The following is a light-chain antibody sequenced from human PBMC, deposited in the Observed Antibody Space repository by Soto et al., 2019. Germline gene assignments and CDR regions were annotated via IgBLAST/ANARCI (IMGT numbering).Light chain of an antibody. J-gene: IGKJ5*01. CDR2: AAS. CDR1: QSVSRS. Sequence: DVQMTQSPSSLSALVGDRVTITCRASQSVSRSLNWYQHKPGKAPKLLINAASNLRSGVPSRFSRSGSGTDFTLTIDGLQPEDFGVCYCQQGCITPAVNYGQGTRLEIK. CDR3: QQGCITPAVN. V-gene: IGKV1-39*01.